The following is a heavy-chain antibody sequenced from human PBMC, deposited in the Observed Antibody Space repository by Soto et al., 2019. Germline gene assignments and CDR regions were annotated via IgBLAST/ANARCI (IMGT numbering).Heavy chain of an antibody. CDR3: ARSGVSSGHESPDFDS. CDR1: GDTFNFYG. J-gene: IGHJ4*02. CDR2: IRGFNGNT. V-gene: IGHV1-18*01. Sequence: ASVKVSCNASGDTFNFYGITWVRQAPGQALEWMGWIRGFNGNTIYSADLKARVTMTTDTSTSTASMELRGLRSDATAVYYCARSGVSSGHESPDFDSWGQGTLVTVSS. D-gene: IGHD6-25*01.